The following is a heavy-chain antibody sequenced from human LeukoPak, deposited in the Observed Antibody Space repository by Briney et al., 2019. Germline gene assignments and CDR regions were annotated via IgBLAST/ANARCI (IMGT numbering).Heavy chain of an antibody. CDR1: GFTFSDYY. CDR2: VSSSGTTI. D-gene: IGHD3-22*01. V-gene: IGHV3-11*04. CDR3: ARDLEPRTYYYDSSGYLTEYFQH. Sequence: GGSLRLSXAASGFTFSDYYMSWIRQAPGKGLEWVSYVSSSGTTIYYADSVKGRFTISRDNAKNSLYLQMNSLRAEDTAVYYCARDLEPRTYYYDSSGYLTEYFQHWGQGTLVTVSS. J-gene: IGHJ1*01.